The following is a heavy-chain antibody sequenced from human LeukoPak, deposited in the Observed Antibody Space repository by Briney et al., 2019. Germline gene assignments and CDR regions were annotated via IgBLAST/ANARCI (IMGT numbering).Heavy chain of an antibody. CDR2: ISSSSSYI. D-gene: IGHD3-10*01. J-gene: IGHJ6*03. CDR3: AKNYGSGSSVKYYYYMDV. Sequence: GGSLRLSCAASGFTFSSYSMNWVRQAPGKGLEWVSSISSSSSYIYYADSVKGRFTISRDNSKNTLYLQMNSLRAEDSAVYYCAKNYGSGSSVKYYYYMDVWGKGTTVTVSS. V-gene: IGHV3-21*04. CDR1: GFTFSSYS.